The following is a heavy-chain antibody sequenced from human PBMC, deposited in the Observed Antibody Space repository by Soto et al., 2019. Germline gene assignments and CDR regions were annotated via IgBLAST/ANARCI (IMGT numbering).Heavy chain of an antibody. CDR1: GYTFTSYG. Sequence: ASVKVSCKASGYTFTSYGISWVRQAPGQGLGWMGWISAYNGNTNYAQKLQGRVTMTTDTSTSTAYMELRSLRSDDTAVYYCAGYCSSTSCYGDYYYYGMDVWGQGTTVTVSS. CDR3: AGYCSSTSCYGDYYYYGMDV. D-gene: IGHD2-2*01. J-gene: IGHJ6*02. V-gene: IGHV1-18*01. CDR2: ISAYNGNT.